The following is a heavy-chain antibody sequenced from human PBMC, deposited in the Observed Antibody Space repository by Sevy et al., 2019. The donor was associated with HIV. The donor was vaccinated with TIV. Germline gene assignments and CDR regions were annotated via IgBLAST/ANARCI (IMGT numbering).Heavy chain of an antibody. V-gene: IGHV3-30-3*01. CDR2: ISYDVSNK. CDR3: ARDQHDYAGNIRTGWFDP. D-gene: IGHD4-17*01. Sequence: GGSLRLSCAASGVTFSSYAMHWVRQAPGKGLEWVAVISYDVSNKYYADSVKGRFTISRDNSKKTVYLQMNSLRVEDTAVYYCARDQHDYAGNIRTGWFDPWGQGALVTVSS. CDR1: GVTFSSYA. J-gene: IGHJ5*02.